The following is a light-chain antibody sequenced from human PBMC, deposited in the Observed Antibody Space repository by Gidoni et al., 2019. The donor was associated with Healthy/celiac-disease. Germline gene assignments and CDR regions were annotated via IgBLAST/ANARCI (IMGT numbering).Light chain of an antibody. Sequence: EIVLTQSPGTLSFSPGERATLPCRASQSVSSSYLAWYQQKPGQAPRLLIYGASSRATGIPDRFSGSGSGTDFTLTISRLEPEDFAVYYCQQYGSSPRTFGQXTKVEIK. V-gene: IGKV3-20*01. CDR2: GAS. CDR1: QSVSSSY. CDR3: QQYGSSPRT. J-gene: IGKJ1*01.